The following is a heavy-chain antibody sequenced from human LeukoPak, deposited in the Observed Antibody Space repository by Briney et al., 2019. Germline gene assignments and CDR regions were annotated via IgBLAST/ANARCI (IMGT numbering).Heavy chain of an antibody. CDR2: VFFDGTIQ. CDR3: AKDISLERRGGSFDY. D-gene: IGHD1-20*01. Sequence: GGSLRLSCAASGFTFSNYAMHWVRQAPGKGLEWVAVVFFDGTIQYYADAVKGRFTISRDNSKNTLYLQMNSLRAEDTAVYYCAKDISLERRGGSFDYWGQGTLVTVSS. V-gene: IGHV3-30*04. J-gene: IGHJ4*02. CDR1: GFTFSNYA.